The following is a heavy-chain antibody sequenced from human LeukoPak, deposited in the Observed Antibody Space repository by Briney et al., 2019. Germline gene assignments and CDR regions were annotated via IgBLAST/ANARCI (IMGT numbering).Heavy chain of an antibody. V-gene: IGHV4-34*01. CDR2: INHSGST. CDR3: ALRMIYCSSTSCNDY. Sequence: SETLSLTCAVYGGSFSGYYWSWIRQPPGKGLEWIGEINHSGSTNYNPSLKSRVTISVDTSKSQFSLKLSSVTAADTAVYYCALRMIYCSSTSCNDYWGQGTLVTVSS. D-gene: IGHD2-2*01. J-gene: IGHJ4*02. CDR1: GGSFSGYY.